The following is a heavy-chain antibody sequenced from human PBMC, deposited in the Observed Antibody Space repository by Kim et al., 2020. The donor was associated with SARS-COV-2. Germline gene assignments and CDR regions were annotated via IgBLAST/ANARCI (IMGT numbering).Heavy chain of an antibody. CDR3: ARDRGYCGSGPCHSDYFDY. D-gene: IGHD2-21*01. CDR1: GFSFSHAG. J-gene: IGHJ4*02. Sequence: GGSLRLSCAASGFSFSHAGMHWVRQTPGKAPQWVTLILAEGNNKYYADSVKGRFTVSRDNSKNTLYLQMNSLRVEDTALYYCARDRGYCGSGPCHSDYFDYWGQGTLVTVSS. V-gene: IGHV3-33*05. CDR2: ILAEGNNK.